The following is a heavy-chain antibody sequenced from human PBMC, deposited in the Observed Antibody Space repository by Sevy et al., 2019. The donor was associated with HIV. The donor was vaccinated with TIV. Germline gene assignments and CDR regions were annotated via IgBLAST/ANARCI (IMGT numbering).Heavy chain of an antibody. CDR2: IYYSGST. CDR3: ARLLTIFGVVIIPGWFDP. J-gene: IGHJ5*02. D-gene: IGHD3-3*01. Sequence: SETLSLTCTVSGGSISSSSYYWGWIRQPPGKGLEWIGSIYYSGSTYYNPSLKSRVTISVDTSKNQFPLKLSSVTAADTAVYYCARLLTIFGVVIIPGWFDPWGQGTLVTVSS. CDR1: GGSISSSSYY. V-gene: IGHV4-39*01.